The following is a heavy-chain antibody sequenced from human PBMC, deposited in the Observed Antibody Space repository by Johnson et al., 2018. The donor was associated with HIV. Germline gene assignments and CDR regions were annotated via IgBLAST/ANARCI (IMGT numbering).Heavy chain of an antibody. CDR3: ARSNWAHFDAFDI. CDR1: GFTFSSYA. CDR2: INWNGGST. D-gene: IGHD7-27*01. Sequence: MQLVESGGSLVQPGGSLRLSCAGSGFTFSSYAMSWVRQAPGKGLEWVSGINWNGGSTGYADSVKGRFTISRDNAKNSLYLQMNSLRAEDTAVYYCARSNWAHFDAFDIWGQGTMVTVSS. V-gene: IGHV3-20*04. J-gene: IGHJ3*02.